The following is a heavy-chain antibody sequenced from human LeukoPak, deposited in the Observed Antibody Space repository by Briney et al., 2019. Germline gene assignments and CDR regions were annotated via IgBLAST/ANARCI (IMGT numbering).Heavy chain of an antibody. J-gene: IGHJ4*02. CDR3: ARRGWFGELFPANY. D-gene: IGHD3-10*01. CDR1: GFTFSSYW. V-gene: IGHV3-7*01. CDR2: IKQDGSET. Sequence: GGSLRLSCAASGFTFSSYWMHWVRQAPGKGLEWVANIKQDGSETYYVDSVKGRFTISRDNAKNSLYLQMNSLRVEDTAVYYCARRGWFGELFPANYWGQGTLVTVSS.